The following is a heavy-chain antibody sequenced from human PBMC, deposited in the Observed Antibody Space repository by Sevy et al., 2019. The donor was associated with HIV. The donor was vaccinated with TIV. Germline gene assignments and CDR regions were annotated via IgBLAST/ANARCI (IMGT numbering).Heavy chain of an antibody. Sequence: GGSLRLSCAASGFTFNFYGMHWVRQAPDKGLEWVAFIHFDGSNQYYADSVKGRFTISRDNSKNTLYLQMNSLRPEDTAVYYCAKNTAAAGTGGFHCWGQGTLVTVSS. D-gene: IGHD6-13*01. V-gene: IGHV3-30*02. J-gene: IGHJ4*02. CDR2: IHFDGSNQ. CDR3: AKNTAAAGTGGFHC. CDR1: GFTFNFYG.